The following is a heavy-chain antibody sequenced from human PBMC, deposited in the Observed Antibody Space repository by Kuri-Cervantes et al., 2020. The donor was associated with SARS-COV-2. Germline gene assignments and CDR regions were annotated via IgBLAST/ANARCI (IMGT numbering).Heavy chain of an antibody. V-gene: IGHV3-23*01. J-gene: IGHJ4*02. CDR2: ISGSGGAT. CDR3: ARQLYYYYDNSRRGIDY. CDR1: GFTFSSYA. Sequence: GESLKISCAASGFTFSSYAMSWVRQAPGKGLEWVSAISGSGGATYYADSVKGRFTISRDNSKNTLYLQMNSLRAEDTAVYYCARQLYYYYDNSRRGIDYWGQGTLVT. D-gene: IGHD3-22*01.